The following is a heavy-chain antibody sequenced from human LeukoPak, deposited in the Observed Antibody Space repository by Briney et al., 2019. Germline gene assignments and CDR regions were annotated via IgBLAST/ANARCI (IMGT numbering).Heavy chain of an antibody. CDR3: ARHEYSSSWYVDY. CDR2: IYTSGSA. V-gene: IGHV4-4*07. CDR1: GGSISSYY. D-gene: IGHD6-13*01. J-gene: IGHJ4*02. Sequence: PSETLSLTCTVSGGSISSYYWSWIRQSAGKGLEWIGRIYTSGSANYNPPLKSRVSMSVDTSKNQFSLKVSSVTAADTAVYYCARHEYSSSWYVDYWGQGTLVTVSS.